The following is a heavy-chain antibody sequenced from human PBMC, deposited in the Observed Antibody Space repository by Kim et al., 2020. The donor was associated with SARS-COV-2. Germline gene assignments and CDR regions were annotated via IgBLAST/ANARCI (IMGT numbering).Heavy chain of an antibody. CDR3: AKDRWGTPATPEY. D-gene: IGHD7-27*01. J-gene: IGHJ4*02. Sequence: SAASVKGRFTISRDKAKNTVYLQMNSLRAEDTAVYYCAKDRWGTPATPEYWGQGTLVTVSS. V-gene: IGHV3-23*01.